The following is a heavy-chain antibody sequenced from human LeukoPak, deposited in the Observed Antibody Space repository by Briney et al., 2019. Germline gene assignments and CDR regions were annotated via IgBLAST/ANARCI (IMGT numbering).Heavy chain of an antibody. CDR2: IFYSGTT. Sequence: SQTLSLTCTVSGGSVSGGGSFWSWLRQHPGRGLVWIGYIFYSGTTYYNPSLKSRVTISLQMSQNQFSLRLNSVTAADTAIYYCARENSYGTRYFDYWGQGTPVTDSS. V-gene: IGHV4-31*03. D-gene: IGHD5-18*01. J-gene: IGHJ4*02. CDR1: GGSVSGGGSF. CDR3: ARENSYGTRYFDY.